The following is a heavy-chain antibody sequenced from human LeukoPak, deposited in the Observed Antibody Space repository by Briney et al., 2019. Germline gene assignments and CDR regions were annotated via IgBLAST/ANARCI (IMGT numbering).Heavy chain of an antibody. V-gene: IGHV4-61*08. CDR1: GGSISSGGYY. J-gene: IGHJ6*02. D-gene: IGHD5-12*01. Sequence: NPSETLSLTCTVSGGSISSGGYYWSWIRQHPGKGLEWIGYIYYSGSTNYNPSLKSRVTISVDTSKNQFSLKLSSVTAADTAVYYCARRPTTHYGMDVWGQGTTVTVSS. CDR3: ARRPTTHYGMDV. CDR2: IYYSGST.